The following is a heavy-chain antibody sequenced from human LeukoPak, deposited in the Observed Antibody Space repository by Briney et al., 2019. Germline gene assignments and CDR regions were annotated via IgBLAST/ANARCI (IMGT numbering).Heavy chain of an antibody. Sequence: ASVKVSCKASGYTFIDYTMHWLRQAPGQRLDWMGWINGGSGNTKYSPEFQGRVTITRDTSASTGYMELSSLRSEDTAVYYCANPRYDSSGYYYVDWGQGTLVTVSS. CDR3: ANPRYDSSGYYYVD. CDR2: INGGSGNT. V-gene: IGHV1-3*01. D-gene: IGHD3-22*01. CDR1: GYTFIDYT. J-gene: IGHJ1*01.